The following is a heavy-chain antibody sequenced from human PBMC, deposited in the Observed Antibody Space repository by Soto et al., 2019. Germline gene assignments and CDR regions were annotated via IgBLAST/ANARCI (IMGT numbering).Heavy chain of an antibody. CDR2: IIPIFGTA. J-gene: IGHJ6*02. CDR3: ATVLSMTYYDFWSGHQDV. CDR1: GGTFSSYA. Sequence: VQLVQSGAEVKKPGSSVKVSCKASGGTFSSYAISWVRQAPGQGLEWMGGIIPIFGTANYAQKFQGRGTITADKSTSTAYRERSSVRSEDTAVYYRATVLSMTYYDFWSGHQDVWGREATVPVSS. V-gene: IGHV1-69*06. D-gene: IGHD3-3*01.